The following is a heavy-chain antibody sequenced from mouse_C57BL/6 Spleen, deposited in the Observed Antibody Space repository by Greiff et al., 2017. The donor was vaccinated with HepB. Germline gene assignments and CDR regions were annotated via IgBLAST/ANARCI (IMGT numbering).Heavy chain of an antibody. D-gene: IGHD1-1*01. CDR2: IYPRSGNT. CDR1: GYTFTSYG. CDR3: ARTYYYGSSDVKAMDY. J-gene: IGHJ4*01. V-gene: IGHV1-81*01. Sequence: QVQLQQSGAELARPGASVKLSCKASGYTFTSYGISWVKQRTGQGLEWIGEIYPRSGNTYYNEKFKGKATLTADKSSSTAYMELRSLTSEDSAVYFCARTYYYGSSDVKAMDYWGQGTSVTVSS.